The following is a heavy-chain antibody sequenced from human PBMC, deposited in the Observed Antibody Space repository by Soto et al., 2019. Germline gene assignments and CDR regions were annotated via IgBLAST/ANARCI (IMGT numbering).Heavy chain of an antibody. Sequence: QITLKESGPTLVKPTQTLTLTCTFSGFSLSTSGVGVGWIRQPPGKTLEWLALIYWDDDKRYNPSLRSRLTITKDTSKNQVVITMTNMDPVDTATYFCAHRLLKFNWVDPWGQGTLVTVSS. J-gene: IGHJ5*02. CDR3: AHRLLKFNWVDP. V-gene: IGHV2-5*02. CDR1: GFSLSTSGVG. CDR2: IYWDDDK.